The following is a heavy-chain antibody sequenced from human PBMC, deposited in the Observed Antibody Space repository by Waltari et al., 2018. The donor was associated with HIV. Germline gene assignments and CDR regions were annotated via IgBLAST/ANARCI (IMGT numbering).Heavy chain of an antibody. D-gene: IGHD3-22*01. V-gene: IGHV4-39*01. CDR2: IYYSGGT. Sequence: QLQLQESGPGLVKPSETLSLTCTVSGGSISSSSYYWGWIRQPPGKGLEWIGSIYYSGGTYYTPSLKSRVTISVDTSKNQFSLKLSSVTAADTAVYYCATMIVVVTVFDPWGQGTLVTVSS. J-gene: IGHJ5*02. CDR3: ATMIVVVTVFDP. CDR1: GGSISSSSYY.